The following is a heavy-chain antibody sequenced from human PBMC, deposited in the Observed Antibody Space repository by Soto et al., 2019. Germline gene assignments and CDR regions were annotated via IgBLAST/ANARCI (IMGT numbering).Heavy chain of an antibody. CDR1: GYTFTSYG. V-gene: IGHV1-18*01. Sequence: ASVKVSCKASGYTFTSYGISWVRQAPGQGLEWMGWISAYNGNTNYAQKLQGRVTMTTDTSTSTAYMELRSLRSDDTAVYYCARDPPGYDYIWGSYRYPPFDYWGQGTLVTVSS. J-gene: IGHJ4*02. CDR3: ARDPPGYDYIWGSYRYPPFDY. CDR2: ISAYNGNT. D-gene: IGHD3-16*02.